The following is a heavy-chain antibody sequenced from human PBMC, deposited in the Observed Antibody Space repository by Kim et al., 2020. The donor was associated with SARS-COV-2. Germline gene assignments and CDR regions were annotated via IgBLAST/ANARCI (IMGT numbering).Heavy chain of an antibody. CDR3: ARGGYDFWSGYDTRGWFDP. Sequence: GRFTISRDNSKNTLYLQMGSLRAEDMAVYYCARGGYDFWSGYDTRGWFDPWGQGTLVTVSS. V-gene: IGHV3-64*01. J-gene: IGHJ5*02. D-gene: IGHD3-3*01.